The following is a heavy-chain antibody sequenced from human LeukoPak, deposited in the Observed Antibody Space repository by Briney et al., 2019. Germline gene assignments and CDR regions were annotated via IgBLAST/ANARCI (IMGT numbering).Heavy chain of an antibody. D-gene: IGHD1-20*01. CDR2: ISHDGRNK. Sequence: PGGSLRLSCTASGYTFSNYAMQWVRQAPGKGLEWVAVISHDGRNKYYADSVKGRFSISRDNAKNTLSLEMSSLRAEDTAVYYCASTGITGTGDYWGQGTLVTVSS. CDR1: GYTFSNYA. CDR3: ASTGITGTGDY. V-gene: IGHV3-30*15. J-gene: IGHJ4*02.